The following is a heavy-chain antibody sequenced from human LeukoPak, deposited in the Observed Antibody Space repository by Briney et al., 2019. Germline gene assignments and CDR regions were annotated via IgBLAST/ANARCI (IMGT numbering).Heavy chain of an antibody. D-gene: IGHD3-10*01. V-gene: IGHV3-7*01. J-gene: IGHJ4*02. CDR3: ARPPYYNT. CDR2: IKQDGSEK. CDR1: GGSFSGYY. Sequence: ETLSLTCAVYGGSFSGYYWSWVRQAPGKGLEWVANIKQDGSEKYYVDSVKGRFTISRDNAKNSLYLQMNSLRAEDTAVYYCARPPYYNTGGQGTLVTVSS.